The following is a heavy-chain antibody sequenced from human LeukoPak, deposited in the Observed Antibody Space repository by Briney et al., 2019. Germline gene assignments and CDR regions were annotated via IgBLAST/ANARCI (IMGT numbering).Heavy chain of an antibody. CDR2: IRASVSGT. CDR1: GFTFSSYG. CDR3: AKDLNNNGRGFDY. V-gene: IGHV3-23*01. D-gene: IGHD1-14*01. J-gene: IGHJ4*02. Sequence: GGSLRLSCAASGFTFSSYGLSWVRQAPGKGLEWVAAIRASVSGTYYADSVQGRFIISRDNSKNTLYLQMDRPRADDTAVYYCAKDLNNNGRGFDYWGQGTLVTVSS.